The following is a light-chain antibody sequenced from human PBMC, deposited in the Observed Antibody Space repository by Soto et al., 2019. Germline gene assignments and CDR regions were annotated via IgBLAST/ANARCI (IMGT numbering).Light chain of an antibody. CDR2: WAS. CDR1: QSVLYTSNNKNY. CDR3: QQYYSTPLP. V-gene: IGKV4-1*01. J-gene: IGKJ4*01. Sequence: DIVMTQSPDSLAVSLGERATINCKSSQSVLYTSNNKNYLAWYQQKPGQPPKLLIYWASTRESGVPDRFSGSGSGTDFTLTISSLQADDGAVYYCQQYYSTPLPFGGWTKVEIK.